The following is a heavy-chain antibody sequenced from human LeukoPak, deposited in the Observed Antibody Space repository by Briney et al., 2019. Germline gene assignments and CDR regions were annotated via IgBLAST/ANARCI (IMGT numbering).Heavy chain of an antibody. CDR1: GGSISSYY. V-gene: IGHV4-59*01. CDR2: IYYSGIT. J-gene: IGHJ3*02. Sequence: PSETLSLTCTVSGGSISSYYWSWIREPPGKGLEWIGYIYYSGITNYNPSLKSRVTISVDTSKNQLSLKLSSVTAADTAVYYCARGMYSGSYYDHGAFDIWGQGTMVTVSS. CDR3: ARGMYSGSYYDHGAFDI. D-gene: IGHD1-26*01.